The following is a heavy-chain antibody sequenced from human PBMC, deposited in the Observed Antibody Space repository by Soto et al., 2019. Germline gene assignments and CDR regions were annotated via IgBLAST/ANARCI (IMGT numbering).Heavy chain of an antibody. J-gene: IGHJ6*02. V-gene: IGHV4-61*01. CDR1: GGSVSSGSYY. D-gene: IGHD2-2*01. Sequence: SETLSLTCTASGGSVSSGSYYWSWIRQPPGKGLEWIGYIYYSGSTNYNPSLKSRVTISVDTSKNQFSLKLSSVTAADTAVYYCARGGIVVVPAAIYYYGMDVWGQGTTVTVSS. CDR2: IYYSGST. CDR3: ARGGIVVVPAAIYYYGMDV.